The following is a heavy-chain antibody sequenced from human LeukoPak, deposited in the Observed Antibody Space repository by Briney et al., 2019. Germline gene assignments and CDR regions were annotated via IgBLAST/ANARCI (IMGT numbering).Heavy chain of an antibody. J-gene: IGHJ4*02. V-gene: IGHV1-46*01. CDR2: INPSGGST. CDR3: ASSRGNYDGVDH. CDR1: VYTFTSHY. Sequence: ASVKVSCKASVYTFTSHYMHWVRQAPGQGLEWMGIINPSGGSTTYAQKFQGRVTMTRDTSTSTVYMEISSLRAEDTAVYYCASSRGNYDGVDHWGQGTLVTVSS. D-gene: IGHD4-23*01.